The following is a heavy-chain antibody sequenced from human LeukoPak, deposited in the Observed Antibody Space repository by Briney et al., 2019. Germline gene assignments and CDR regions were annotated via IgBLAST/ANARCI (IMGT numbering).Heavy chain of an antibody. D-gene: IGHD3-22*01. CDR1: GGSFSNFG. CDR3: ARNDMAYYYDSSGVIDY. J-gene: IGHJ4*02. Sequence: GASVKVSCKASGGSFSNFGISWVRQAPGQGLEWMGWISAYNGNTNYAQKLQGRVTMTTDTSTSTAYMELRSLRSDDTAVYYCARNDMAYYYDSSGVIDYWGQGTLVTVSS. V-gene: IGHV1-18*01. CDR2: ISAYNGNT.